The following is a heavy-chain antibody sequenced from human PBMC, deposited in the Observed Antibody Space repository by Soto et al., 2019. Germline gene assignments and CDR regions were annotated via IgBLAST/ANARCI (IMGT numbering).Heavy chain of an antibody. D-gene: IGHD6-13*01. CDR2: IIPIFGTA. CDR1: GGTFSNYA. Sequence: QVQLVQSGAEVKRPGSSVKVSCKASGGTFSNYAFSWVRQAPGQGLECIGGIIPIFGTANYAQKFQGRVTITADESMSTAYMELSSLRSEDTAVYYCARASLPDSTSWYRYGMEVWGKGTTFTVSS. J-gene: IGHJ6*04. CDR3: ARASLPDSTSWYRYGMEV. V-gene: IGHV1-69*12.